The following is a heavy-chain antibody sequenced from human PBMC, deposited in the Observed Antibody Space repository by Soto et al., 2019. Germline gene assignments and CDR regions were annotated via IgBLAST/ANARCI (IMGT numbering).Heavy chain of an antibody. J-gene: IGHJ4*02. CDR3: ARDAWEYCSGGSCYSEYTRDVFDY. CDR2: IYYSGST. CDR1: GGSISSYY. V-gene: IGHV4-59*01. Sequence: SETLSLTCTVSGGSISSYYWSWIRQPPGKGLEWIGYIYYSGSTNYNPSLKSRVTISVDTSKNQFSLKLSSVTAADTAVYYCARDAWEYCSGGSCYSEYTRDVFDYWGQGTLVTVSS. D-gene: IGHD2-15*01.